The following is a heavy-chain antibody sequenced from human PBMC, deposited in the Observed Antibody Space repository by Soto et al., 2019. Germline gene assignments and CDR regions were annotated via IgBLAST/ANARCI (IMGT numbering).Heavy chain of an antibody. CDR1: GYTFTSYG. CDR2: ISAYNGNT. J-gene: IGHJ6*02. V-gene: IGHV1-18*04. CDR3: ARDQISSSLHYYYYYYGMDV. D-gene: IGHD6-13*01. Sequence: QVQLVQSGAEVKKPGASVKVSCKASGYTFTSYGISWVRQAPGQGLEWMGWISAYNGNTNYAQKLQGRVTMTTDTSTSTAYMELGSLRSDDTAVYYCARDQISSSLHYYYYYYGMDVWGQGTTVTVSS.